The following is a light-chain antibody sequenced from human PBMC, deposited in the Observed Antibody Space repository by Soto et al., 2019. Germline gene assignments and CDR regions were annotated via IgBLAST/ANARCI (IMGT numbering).Light chain of an antibody. J-gene: IGKJ3*01. CDR1: QSISRY. Sequence: DIQMTQAPSTLAASVGDRITISCRTSQSISRYLNWYQQKPGKAPKLLIHAASNLQRGVPSRFSGGGSGTDFALTISSLQPEDFATYYCQQSYALTFAVGPGTTVDI. CDR2: AAS. CDR3: QQSYALTFA. V-gene: IGKV1-39*01.